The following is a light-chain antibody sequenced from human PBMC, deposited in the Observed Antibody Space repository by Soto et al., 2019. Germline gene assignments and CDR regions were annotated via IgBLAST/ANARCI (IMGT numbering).Light chain of an antibody. CDR3: QQYNNWPGR. J-gene: IGKJ1*01. CDR2: GAS. CDR1: QSVSSK. Sequence: EIVLTQSPGTLSVSPGERATLSCRASQSVSSKLAWYQQKTGQAPRLLFYGASTGATGIPARFSGSGSETEVTLSISSLQSEDFAVYYCQQYNNWPGRFGQGTKVEIK. V-gene: IGKV3-15*01.